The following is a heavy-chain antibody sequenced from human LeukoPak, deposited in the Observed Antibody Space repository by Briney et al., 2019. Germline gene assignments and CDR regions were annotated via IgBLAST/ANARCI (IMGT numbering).Heavy chain of an antibody. V-gene: IGHV3-30-3*01. CDR3: ARDPLPAAIEYFQH. Sequence: GRSLRLSCAASGFTFSGYAMHWVRQAPGKGLEWVAVISYDGSNKYYADSVKGRFTISRDNSKNTLYLQMNSLRAEDTAVYYCARDPLPAAIEYFQHWGQGTLVTVSS. D-gene: IGHD2-2*01. CDR1: GFTFSGYA. CDR2: ISYDGSNK. J-gene: IGHJ1*01.